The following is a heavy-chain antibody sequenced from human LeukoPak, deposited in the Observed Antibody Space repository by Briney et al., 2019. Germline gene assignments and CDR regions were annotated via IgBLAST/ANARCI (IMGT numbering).Heavy chain of an antibody. CDR3: AGGTTPGVF. CDR2: INHSGST. J-gene: IGHJ4*02. D-gene: IGHD3-10*01. CDR1: GGSFSGYY. V-gene: IGHV4-34*01. Sequence: SETLSLTCAVYGGSFSGYYWTWIRQPPGKGLEWIGEINHSGSTNYDPSLKSRVTISIDTSKNQISLNLTSVTAADTALYYCAGGTTPGVFWGQGTLATVSS.